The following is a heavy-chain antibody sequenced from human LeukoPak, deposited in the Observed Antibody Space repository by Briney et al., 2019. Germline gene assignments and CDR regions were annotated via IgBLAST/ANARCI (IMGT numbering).Heavy chain of an antibody. J-gene: IGHJ3*02. CDR1: GFTFSSYA. Sequence: RGSLRLSCAASGFTFSSYAMSWVRQAPGKGLEWVSGISGSGGNTYYADSVKGRFTISRDNSKNTLYLQMNSLRAEDTAVHYCAKQNIAMAGTGAFDIWGQGTMVTVSS. V-gene: IGHV3-23*01. D-gene: IGHD6-19*01. CDR3: AKQNIAMAGTGAFDI. CDR2: ISGSGGNT.